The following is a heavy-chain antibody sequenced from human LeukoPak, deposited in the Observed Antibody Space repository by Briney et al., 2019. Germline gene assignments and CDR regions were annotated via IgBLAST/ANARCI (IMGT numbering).Heavy chain of an antibody. CDR3: ARDRRSGWSAHYFDY. D-gene: IGHD6-19*01. CDR1: GFTFSSYS. J-gene: IGHJ4*02. Sequence: PGGSLRLSCAASGFTFSSYSMNWVRQAPGKGLEWVSSISSSSSYIYYADSVKGRFTISRDNSKNTLYLQMNSLRAEDTAVYYCARDRRSGWSAHYFDYWGQGTLVTVSS. CDR2: ISSSSSYI. V-gene: IGHV3-21*01.